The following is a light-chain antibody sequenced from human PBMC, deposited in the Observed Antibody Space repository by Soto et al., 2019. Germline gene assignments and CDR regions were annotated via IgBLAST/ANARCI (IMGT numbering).Light chain of an antibody. CDR1: QGIRND. V-gene: IGKV1-6*01. Sequence: AIQMTQSPSSLSASVGDRVTITCRASQGIRNDLGWYQQKPGKAPKLLSYAASSLQRGVPSRSSGSGSGAYLTLNTSSLQPEDFATYYCLQDYNCPLAFGGGIKVEIK. CDR3: LQDYNCPLA. CDR2: AAS. J-gene: IGKJ4*01.